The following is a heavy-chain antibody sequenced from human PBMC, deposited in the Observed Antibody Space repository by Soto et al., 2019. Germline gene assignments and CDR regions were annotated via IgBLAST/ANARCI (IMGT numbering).Heavy chain of an antibody. V-gene: IGHV4-59*08. CDR2: MFDAGNT. Sequence: SETLSLTCTVSGGSISDYYWSWIRQPPGKRLEWIGYMFDAGNTNYNPSLRSRLTISVDTSKNQLSLKMTSVTAADTAVYYCARQQGYGWFDPWGQGTLVTVSS. CDR1: GGSISDYY. J-gene: IGHJ5*02. CDR3: ARQQGYGWFDP. D-gene: IGHD5-18*01.